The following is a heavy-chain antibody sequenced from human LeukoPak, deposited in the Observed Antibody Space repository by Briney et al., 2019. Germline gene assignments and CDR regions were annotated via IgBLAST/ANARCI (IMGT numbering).Heavy chain of an antibody. CDR2: INPNSGGT. D-gene: IGHD2-21*02. CDR3: AREGDTYCGGDCYLHAFDI. Sequence: ASVNVSCKASGYTFTGYYMHWVRQAPGQGLEGMGWINPNSGGTNYTQKFQGRVTMTRDTSISTAYMELSRLRSDDTAVYYCAREGDTYCGGDCYLHAFDIWGQGTMVTVSS. CDR1: GYTFTGYY. V-gene: IGHV1-2*02. J-gene: IGHJ3*02.